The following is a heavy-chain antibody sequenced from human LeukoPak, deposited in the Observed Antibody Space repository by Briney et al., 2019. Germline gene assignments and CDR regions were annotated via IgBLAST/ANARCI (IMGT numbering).Heavy chain of an antibody. CDR3: TRGQGSSWPYYYYYMDV. V-gene: IGHV3-49*03. CDR2: IRSKAYGGTT. CDR1: GFTFGDYA. Sequence: GGSLRLSCTASGFTFGDYAMSWFRQAPGKGLEWVGFIRSKAYGGTTEYAASVKGRFTISRDDSKSIAYLQVNSLKTEDTAVYYCTRGQGSSWPYYYYYMDVWGKGTTVTVSS. D-gene: IGHD6-13*01. J-gene: IGHJ6*03.